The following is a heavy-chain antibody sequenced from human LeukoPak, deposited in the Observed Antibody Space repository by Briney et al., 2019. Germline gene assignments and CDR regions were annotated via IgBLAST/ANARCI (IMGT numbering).Heavy chain of an antibody. CDR3: ARDFPVWGALLPTLAY. CDR1: GFTFSSYS. J-gene: IGHJ4*02. CDR2: ISSSSSFI. Sequence: GGSLRLSCAASGFTFSSYSMNWVRQAPGKGLEWVSSISSSSSFIYYADSVKGRFTISRDNAKNSLYLQMNSLRAEDTAVYYCARDFPVWGALLPTLAYWGQGTLVTVSS. V-gene: IGHV3-21*01. D-gene: IGHD1-26*01.